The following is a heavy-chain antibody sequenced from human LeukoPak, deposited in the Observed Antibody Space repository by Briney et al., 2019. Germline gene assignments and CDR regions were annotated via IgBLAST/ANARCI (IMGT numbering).Heavy chain of an antibody. V-gene: IGHV4-34*01. CDR1: GGSFSGYY. Sequence: ETLSLTCAVYGGSFSGYYWSWIRQPPGKGLEWIGEINHSGSTNYNPSLKSRVTISVDTSKNQFSLKLSSVTAADTAVYYCAGGRYAEADCWGQGTLVTVSS. J-gene: IGHJ4*02. CDR2: INHSGST. CDR3: AGGRYAEADC. D-gene: IGHD3-9*01.